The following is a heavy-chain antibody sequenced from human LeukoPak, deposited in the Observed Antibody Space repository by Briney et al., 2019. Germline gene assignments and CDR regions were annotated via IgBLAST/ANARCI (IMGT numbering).Heavy chain of an antibody. D-gene: IGHD6-25*01. Sequence: PGGSLRLSCAASGFTFSSYAMHWVRQAPGKGLEWVAVISYDGSNKYYADSVKGRFTISRDNSKNTLYLQMNSLRAEDTAVYYCARSKRLDPEYFQHWGQGTLVTVSS. CDR2: ISYDGSNK. V-gene: IGHV3-30*07. CDR1: GFTFSSYA. CDR3: ARSKRLDPEYFQH. J-gene: IGHJ1*01.